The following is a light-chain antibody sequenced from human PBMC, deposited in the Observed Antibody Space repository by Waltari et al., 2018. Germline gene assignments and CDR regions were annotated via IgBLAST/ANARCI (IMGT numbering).Light chain of an antibody. CDR2: WAS. Sequence: DIVMTQSPDSLAVSLGERATINCKSSQSVLYSSNNKNYLAWYQQKPGQPPQLLIYWASTRESGVPDRFSGSGSGTDFTLTISSLQAEDGAVYYCQQYYSSPYTFGQGTKLEIK. V-gene: IGKV4-1*01. J-gene: IGKJ2*01. CDR3: QQYYSSPYT. CDR1: QSVLYSSNNKNY.